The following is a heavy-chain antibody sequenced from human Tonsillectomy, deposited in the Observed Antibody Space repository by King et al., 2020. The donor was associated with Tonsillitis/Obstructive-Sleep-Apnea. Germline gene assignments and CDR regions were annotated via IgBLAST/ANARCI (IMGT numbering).Heavy chain of an antibody. Sequence: VQLQQWGAGLLKPSETLSLTCAVYGGSFSGYYWSWFRQPPGKGLEWIGEINHSGSTNYNPSLKSRVTISVDTSKNQFSLKLSSVTAADTAVYYCARAVSSGSGLDYWGQGTLVTVSS. V-gene: IGHV4-34*01. CDR2: INHSGST. CDR3: ARAVSSGSGLDY. J-gene: IGHJ4*02. CDR1: GGSFSGYY. D-gene: IGHD3-3*01.